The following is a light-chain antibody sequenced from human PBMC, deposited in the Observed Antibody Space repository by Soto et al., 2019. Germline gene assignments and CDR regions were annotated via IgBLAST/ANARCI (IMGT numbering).Light chain of an antibody. Sequence: EKVMTQSPATLSVSPGERATLSCRASQNVKTRLAWYQQKPGQTPRLLIYDAFTRSTGIPARFSGSASGTEFTPTISSLQSEDLAVYYCQQYDEWPLTVGGGTKVEIK. V-gene: IGKV3-15*01. CDR1: QNVKTR. J-gene: IGKJ4*01. CDR3: QQYDEWPLT. CDR2: DAF.